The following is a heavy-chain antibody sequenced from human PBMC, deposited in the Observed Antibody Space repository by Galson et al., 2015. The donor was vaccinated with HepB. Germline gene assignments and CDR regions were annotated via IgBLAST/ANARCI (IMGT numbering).Heavy chain of an antibody. CDR2: IYWDDDK. D-gene: IGHD6-25*01. Sequence: PALVKPTQTLTLTCTFSGFSLSTNAVGVGWIRQPPGRALEWVAVIYWDDDKRYSPSLKSRVTITKDTSKNQVVLTMTNMDPVNTATYYCAHTSNRNTLRGSGNFGYWGQGTLVTVSS. J-gene: IGHJ4*02. CDR3: AHTSNRNTLRGSGNFGY. CDR1: GFSLSTNAVG. V-gene: IGHV2-5*02.